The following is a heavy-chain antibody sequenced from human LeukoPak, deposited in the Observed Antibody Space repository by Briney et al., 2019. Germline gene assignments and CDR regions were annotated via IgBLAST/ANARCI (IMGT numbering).Heavy chain of an antibody. Sequence: GESLKISCKGSGYRFPTYWTGWVRQMPGKGLEWMGIIYPDDSETRYSPSFQGQVSISADKSISTAYLQWSGLKASDTAMYYCAKLAGDANIDYWGQGTLVTVSS. V-gene: IGHV5-51*01. D-gene: IGHD4-17*01. CDR2: IYPDDSET. CDR1: GYRFPTYW. CDR3: AKLAGDANIDY. J-gene: IGHJ4*02.